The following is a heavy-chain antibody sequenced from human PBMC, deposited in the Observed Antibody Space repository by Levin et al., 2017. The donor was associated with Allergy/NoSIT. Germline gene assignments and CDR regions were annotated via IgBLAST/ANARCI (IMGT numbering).Heavy chain of an antibody. V-gene: IGHV4-34*01. CDR3: ARDGTFDY. Sequence: KAGGSLRLSCAVYGGSFSGYYWSWIRQPPGKGLEWIGEINHSGSTNYNPSLKSRVTISVDTSKNQFSLKLSSVTAADTAVYYCARDGTFDYWGQGTLVTVSS. D-gene: IGHD1-1*01. CDR2: INHSGST. J-gene: IGHJ4*02. CDR1: GGSFSGYY.